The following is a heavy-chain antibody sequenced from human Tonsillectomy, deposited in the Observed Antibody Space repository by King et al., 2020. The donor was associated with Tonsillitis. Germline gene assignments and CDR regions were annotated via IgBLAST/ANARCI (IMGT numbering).Heavy chain of an antibody. D-gene: IGHD3-16*02. J-gene: IGHJ3*02. Sequence: VQLQQWGAGLLKPSETLSLTCAVYGGSFSGYYWSWIRQPPGKGLEWIGEINHSGSTNYNPSLKSRVTISVDTSKNQFSLKLSSVTAADTAVYYCARGINYVWGSYRSPYAFDIWGQGTRVTVSS. CDR3: ARGINYVWGSYRSPYAFDI. CDR1: GGSFSGYY. CDR2: INHSGST. V-gene: IGHV4-34*01.